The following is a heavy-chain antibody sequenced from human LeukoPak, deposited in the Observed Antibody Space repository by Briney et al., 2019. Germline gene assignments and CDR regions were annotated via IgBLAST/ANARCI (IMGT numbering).Heavy chain of an antibody. D-gene: IGHD6-13*01. CDR1: GFTFDDYA. CDR3: ARVAEYSTAGMRY. V-gene: IGHV3-9*01. J-gene: IGHJ4*02. Sequence: SLRLSCAASGFTFDDYAMHWVRQAPGKGLEWVSGISWNSGSIGYADSVKGRFTISRDNAKNTLYLQMNSLRAEDTALYYCARVAEYSTAGMRYWGQGTLVTVSS. CDR2: ISWNSGSI.